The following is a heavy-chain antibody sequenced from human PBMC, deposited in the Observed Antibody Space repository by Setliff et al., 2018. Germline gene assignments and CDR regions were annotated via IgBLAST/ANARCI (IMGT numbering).Heavy chain of an antibody. CDR1: GDPFNAYG. CDR2: IIPVLGMT. Sequence: GASVKVSCKASGDPFNAYGVSWVRQAPGQGLEWMGAIIPVLGMTDYAQKFQGRLTITADQSTTTVYMGLSSLGFDDTALYYCARGPSPTVTPSRLIYFYHMDVWGTGTTVTAP. J-gene: IGHJ6*03. V-gene: IGHV1-69*10. D-gene: IGHD4-17*01. CDR3: ARGPSPTVTPSRLIYFYHMDV.